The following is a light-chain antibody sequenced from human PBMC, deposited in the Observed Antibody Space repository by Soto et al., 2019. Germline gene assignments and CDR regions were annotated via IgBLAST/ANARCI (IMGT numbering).Light chain of an antibody. CDR1: QRITT. CDR2: GLS. Sequence: EIVMTQSPATLSLSPGERATLSCRASQRITTVAWYQQKTGQAPRLLIYGLSIRAPGVPARFSVSGSGTEFTLTISSLQSEDFAFYFCQQYYDWPTFGQGTRVEVK. V-gene: IGKV3-15*01. J-gene: IGKJ1*01. CDR3: QQYYDWPT.